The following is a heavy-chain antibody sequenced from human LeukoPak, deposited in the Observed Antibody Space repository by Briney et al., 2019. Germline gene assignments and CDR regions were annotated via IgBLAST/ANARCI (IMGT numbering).Heavy chain of an antibody. D-gene: IGHD2-21*01. CDR2: INHSGST. Sequence: PSETLSLTCAVYGGSFSGYYWSWIRQPPGKGLEWIGEINHSGSTNYNPSLKSRVTISVDRSKNQFSLKLSSVTAADTAVYYCARAPLVGLGAFDIWGQGTMVTVSS. J-gene: IGHJ3*02. V-gene: IGHV4-34*01. CDR1: GGSFSGYY. CDR3: ARAPLVGLGAFDI.